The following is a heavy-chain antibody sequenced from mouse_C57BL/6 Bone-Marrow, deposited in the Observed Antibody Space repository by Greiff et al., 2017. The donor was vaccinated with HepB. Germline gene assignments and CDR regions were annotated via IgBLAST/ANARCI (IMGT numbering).Heavy chain of an antibody. CDR1: GYSITSGYY. CDR2: ISYDGSN. D-gene: IGHD1-1*01. CDR3: ARDPPYYGSSYDAMDY. Sequence: EVKLLESGPGLVKPSQSLSLTCSVTGYSITSGYYWNWIRQFPGNKLEWMGYISYDGSNNYNPSLKNRISITRDTSKNQFFLKLNSVTTEDTATYYCARDPPYYGSSYDAMDYWGQGTSVTVSS. J-gene: IGHJ4*01. V-gene: IGHV3-6*01.